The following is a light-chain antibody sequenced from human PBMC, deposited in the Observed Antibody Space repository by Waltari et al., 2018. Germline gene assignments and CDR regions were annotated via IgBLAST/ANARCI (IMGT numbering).Light chain of an antibody. CDR3: CAHAGGGTHYA. CDR1: SSDVGSSNR. J-gene: IGLJ1*01. Sequence: QSALTQPASVSGSPGQSITISCTGTSSDVGSSNRGSRYQQHPGKGPKILMYEGTQRPSGVSDRFSGSKSGNTASLTLSGLQPEDEADYYCCAHAGGGTHYAFGTGTKVTVL. V-gene: IGLV2-23*01. CDR2: EGT.